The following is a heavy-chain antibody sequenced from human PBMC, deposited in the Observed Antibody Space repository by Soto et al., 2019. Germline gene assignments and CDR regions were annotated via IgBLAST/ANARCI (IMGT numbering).Heavy chain of an antibody. J-gene: IGHJ6*02. CDR2: ISAYNGNK. Sequence: QVQLVQSGAEVKKPGASVKVSCKASVYTFTSYGISWVRQAPGQGLEWMGWISAYNGNKNYAQKLQDRVTMTTDTSTSTAYMELRSLRSDDTAVYYCARGKYDYRDDDLPPFVYGMDVWGQGTTVTVSS. D-gene: IGHD4-17*01. CDR3: ARGKYDYRDDDLPPFVYGMDV. V-gene: IGHV1-18*01. CDR1: VYTFTSYG.